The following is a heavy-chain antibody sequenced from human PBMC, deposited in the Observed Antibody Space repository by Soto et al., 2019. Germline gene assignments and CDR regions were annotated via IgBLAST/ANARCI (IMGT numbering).Heavy chain of an antibody. D-gene: IGHD6-13*01. J-gene: IGHJ6*02. V-gene: IGHV3-30*04. CDR1: GFTFGDYA. Sequence: QVQLVESGGGVVQPGTSLKISCVASGFTFGDYAMEWVRQAPGKGLEWVAVTSYDGQKKYHADSVKGRFTISRDNSENTLYVQMNYLRPEDTAVYYCARGVYSRNWDSVPLHGLDVWGQGTSVTVSS. CDR2: TSYDGQKK. CDR3: ARGVYSRNWDSVPLHGLDV.